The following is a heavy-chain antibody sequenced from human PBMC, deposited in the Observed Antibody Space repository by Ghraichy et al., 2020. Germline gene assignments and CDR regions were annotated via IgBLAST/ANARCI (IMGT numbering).Heavy chain of an antibody. J-gene: IGHJ4*02. D-gene: IGHD3-22*01. Sequence: SETLSLTCTVSGGSISGSNYYWGWIRQPPGKGLEWIGSIYYSGSTYYNPSLKSRVTISVDTSKNQFSLKLSSVTAADTAVYFCARPVHDNGGYNVPGYFDYWGQGALVTVSS. CDR1: GGSISGSNYY. CDR3: ARPVHDNGGYNVPGYFDY. V-gene: IGHV4-39*01. CDR2: IYYSGST.